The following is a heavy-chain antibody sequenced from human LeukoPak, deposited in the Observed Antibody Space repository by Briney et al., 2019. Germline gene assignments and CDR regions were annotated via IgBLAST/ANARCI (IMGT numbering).Heavy chain of an antibody. D-gene: IGHD3-16*01. CDR3: ARGGQDDVDGNYDYVWGSPHDY. CDR2: ISAYNGNT. V-gene: IGHV1-18*01. CDR1: GYTFTSYG. Sequence: ASVKVSCKASGYTFTSYGISWVRQAPGQGLEWMGWISAYNGNTNYAQKPQGRVTMTTDTSTSTAYMELRSLRSDDTAVYYCARGGQDDVDGNYDYVWGSPHDYWGQGTLVTVSS. J-gene: IGHJ4*02.